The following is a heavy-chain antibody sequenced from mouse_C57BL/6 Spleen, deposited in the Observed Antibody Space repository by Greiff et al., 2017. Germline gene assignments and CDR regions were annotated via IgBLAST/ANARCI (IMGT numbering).Heavy chain of an antibody. CDR1: GFSLTSYG. Sequence: QVQLKQSGPGLVQPSQSLSITCTVSGFSLTSYGVHWVRQSPGKGLEWLGVIWSGGSTDYNAAFISRLSISKDNSKSQVFFKMNSLQADDTAIYYCAREDYYGSSYYAMDYWGQGTSVTGSS. J-gene: IGHJ4*01. V-gene: IGHV2-2*01. D-gene: IGHD1-1*01. CDR2: IWSGGST. CDR3: AREDYYGSSYYAMDY.